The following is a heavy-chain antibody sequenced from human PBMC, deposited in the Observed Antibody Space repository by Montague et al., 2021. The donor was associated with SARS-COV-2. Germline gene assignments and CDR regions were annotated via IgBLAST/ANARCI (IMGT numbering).Heavy chain of an antibody. V-gene: IGHV4-34*01. CDR1: GGSFSGYY. CDR2: IYCSGST. D-gene: IGHD6-13*01. Sequence: SETLSLTCTVSGGSFSGYYWSWIRQPPGKGLEWIGDIYCSGSTNYNPSLKSRVTISVDTSKNQFSLKLSSVTAADTAVYYCARGQYSRSWYGIRYYCDYWGQGTPVTVSS. J-gene: IGHJ4*03. CDR3: ARGQYSRSWYGIRYYCDY.